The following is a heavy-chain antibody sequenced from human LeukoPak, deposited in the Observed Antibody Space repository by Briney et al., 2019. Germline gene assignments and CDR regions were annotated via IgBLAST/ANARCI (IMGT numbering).Heavy chain of an antibody. V-gene: IGHV1-69*01. Sequence: SVKVSCKASGGTFSSYAISRVRQAPGQGLEWMGGIIPIFGTANYAQKFQGRVTITADESTSTAYMELSSLRSEDTAVYYCARACGPAGGYFDYWGQGTLVTVSS. J-gene: IGHJ4*02. D-gene: IGHD3-16*01. CDR2: IIPIFGTA. CDR3: ARACGPAGGYFDY. CDR1: GGTFSSYA.